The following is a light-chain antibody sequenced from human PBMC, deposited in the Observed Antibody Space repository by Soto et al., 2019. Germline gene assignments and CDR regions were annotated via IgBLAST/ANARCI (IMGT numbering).Light chain of an antibody. CDR1: RSNIGSNT. J-gene: IGLJ2*01. CDR2: STN. CDR3: AAWDDSLSGCVI. V-gene: IGLV1-44*01. Sequence: QSVLTQPPSASGTPGRSVTISCSGSRSNIGSNTVTWYQQVPGTAPKLLIYSTNQRPSGVPDRFSASKSGTSASLTISGLQSEDEADYYCAAWDDSLSGCVILGGGTKLTVL.